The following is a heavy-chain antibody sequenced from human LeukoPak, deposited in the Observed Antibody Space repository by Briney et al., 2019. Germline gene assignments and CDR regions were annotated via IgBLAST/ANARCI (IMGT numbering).Heavy chain of an antibody. V-gene: IGHV4-38-2*01. CDR2: IYHSGST. J-gene: IGHJ3*02. CDR1: GYSISSGYY. CDR3: ARQIVVVPRVAFDI. Sequence: SETLSLTCAVSGYSISSGYYWGWIRQPPGKGLECIGSIYHSGSTYYNPSLKSRVTISVDTSKNQFSLKLSSVTAADTAVYYCARQIVVVPRVAFDIWGQGTMVTVSS. D-gene: IGHD2-2*01.